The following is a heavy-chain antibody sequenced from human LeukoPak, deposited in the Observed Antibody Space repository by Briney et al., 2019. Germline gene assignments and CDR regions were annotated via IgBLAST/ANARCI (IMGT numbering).Heavy chain of an antibody. CDR3: ARDDYGDYRFDY. D-gene: IGHD4-17*01. CDR1: GGTFSSYA. CDR2: IIPILGIA. V-gene: IGHV1-69*04. Sequence: GASVKVSCKASGGTFSSYAISWVRQAPGQGLEWMGRIIPILGIANYAQKFQGRVTITADKSTSTAYMELSSLRSEDTAVYYCARDDYGDYRFDYWGQGTLVTVSS. J-gene: IGHJ4*02.